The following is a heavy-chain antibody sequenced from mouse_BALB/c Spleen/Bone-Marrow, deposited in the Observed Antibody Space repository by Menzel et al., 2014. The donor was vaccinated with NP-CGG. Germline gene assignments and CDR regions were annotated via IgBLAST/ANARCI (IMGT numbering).Heavy chain of an antibody. Sequence: VRLVESGAELAKPGASVKMSCKASGYTFTSYWMHWIKQRPGQGLEWIGYITPSTGYIEYNQKFKDKATLTADKSSSTAYMQLSSLTSEDSAVHYCARPRFAYWGQGTLVTVSA. CDR1: GYTFTSYW. CDR2: ITPSTGYI. J-gene: IGHJ3*01. V-gene: IGHV1-7*01. CDR3: ARPRFAY.